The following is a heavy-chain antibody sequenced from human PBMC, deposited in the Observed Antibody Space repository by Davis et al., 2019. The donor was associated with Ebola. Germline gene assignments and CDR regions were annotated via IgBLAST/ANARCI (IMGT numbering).Heavy chain of an antibody. CDR1: GVSFSSHP. CDR3: ARDFDGGNYYFDY. D-gene: IGHD3-9*01. J-gene: IGHJ4*02. V-gene: IGHV1-69*13. Sequence: SVKVSCKTSGVSFSSHPISWVRQAPRQGLAWMGGIIPIFDTPHYAQKFQGRITITADASTSTAYMELSSLRSEDTATYFCARDFDGGNYYFDYWGPGTPVTVSS. CDR2: IIPIFDTP.